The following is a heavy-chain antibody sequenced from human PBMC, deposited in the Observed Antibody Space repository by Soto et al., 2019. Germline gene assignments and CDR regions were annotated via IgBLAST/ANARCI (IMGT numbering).Heavy chain of an antibody. CDR2: INYSGRT. CDR3: ARTGHLFDY. J-gene: IGHJ4*02. Sequence: ASETLSLTCAVSGGSISSSNWWSWVRQPPGKGLEWIGEINYSGRTNYNPSLKSRVTISVDTSKNQFSLKLSSMTAADTAVYYCARTGHLFDYWGQGILVTVSS. CDR1: GGSISSSNW. V-gene: IGHV4-4*02.